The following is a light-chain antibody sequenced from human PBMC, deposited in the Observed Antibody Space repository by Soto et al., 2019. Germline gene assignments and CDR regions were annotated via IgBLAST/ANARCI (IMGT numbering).Light chain of an antibody. V-gene: IGLV2-14*01. Sequence: QSALTQPASVSGSPGQSITISCTGTSSDVGGYDYVSWYQQHPGKAPKLMIYEVSNRPSGVSNRFSGSKSGNTASLTISGLQAEDEVDYYCTSYTSSSVVFGGGTKVTVL. CDR3: TSYTSSSVV. J-gene: IGLJ2*01. CDR2: EVS. CDR1: SSDVGGYDY.